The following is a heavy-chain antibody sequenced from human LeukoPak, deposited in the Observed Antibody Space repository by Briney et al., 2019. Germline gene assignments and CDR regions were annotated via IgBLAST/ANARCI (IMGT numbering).Heavy chain of an antibody. CDR1: GFTHRHYW. J-gene: IGHJ4*02. V-gene: IGHV3-7*04. CDR2: IRQDGNEK. Sequence: GGSLRLSCEPSGFTHRHYWMSWVRQAPGKGLEWVANIRQDGNEKYHLDSVKGRFTISRDNAKNSLYLQMNSLRPEDTAVYYCARDCAPPYYFDTGGQGTLVTVSS. CDR3: ARDCAPPYYFDT.